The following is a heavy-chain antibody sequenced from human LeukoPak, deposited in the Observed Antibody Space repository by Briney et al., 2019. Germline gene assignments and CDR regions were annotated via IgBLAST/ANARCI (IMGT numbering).Heavy chain of an antibody. J-gene: IGHJ4*02. D-gene: IGHD2-2*01. Sequence: ASVKVSCKASGYTFTSYGISWARQAPGQGLEWMGWISAYNGNTNYAQKLQGRVTMTTDTSTSTAYMELRSLRSDDTAVYYCARGGSCSSTSCYRYSYWGQGTLVTVSS. CDR1: GYTFTSYG. CDR3: ARGGSCSSTSCYRYSY. V-gene: IGHV1-18*01. CDR2: ISAYNGNT.